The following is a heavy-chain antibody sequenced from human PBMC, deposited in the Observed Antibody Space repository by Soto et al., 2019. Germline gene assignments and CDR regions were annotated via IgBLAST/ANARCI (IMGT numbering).Heavy chain of an antibody. Sequence: PSETLSLTCAVYGGSFSGYYWSWIRQPPGKGLEWIGEINHSGSTNYNPSLKSRVTISVDTSKNQFPLKLSSVTAADTAVYYCARGVVVAATWFAPWGQGTLVTVSS. CDR1: GGSFSGYY. CDR3: ARGVVVAATWFAP. CDR2: INHSGST. J-gene: IGHJ5*02. V-gene: IGHV4-34*01. D-gene: IGHD2-15*01.